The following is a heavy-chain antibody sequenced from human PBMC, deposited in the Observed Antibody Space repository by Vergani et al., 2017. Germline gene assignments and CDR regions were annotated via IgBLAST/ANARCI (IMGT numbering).Heavy chain of an antibody. V-gene: IGHV4-61*02. Sequence: QVQLHESGPGLVKPSQTLSLTCTVSGRSITSGSFYWSWIRQPAGKGLEGIGRIHSSGTTNYNPSLKSRVTLSGDTSKNQLSLRMTSVTAADTAVYYCARDSWTSELRGVYWFDTGGQGTLVSVSS. CDR1: GRSITSGSFY. CDR2: IHSSGTT. D-gene: IGHD3-10*01. J-gene: IGHJ5*02. CDR3: ARDSWTSELRGVYWFDT.